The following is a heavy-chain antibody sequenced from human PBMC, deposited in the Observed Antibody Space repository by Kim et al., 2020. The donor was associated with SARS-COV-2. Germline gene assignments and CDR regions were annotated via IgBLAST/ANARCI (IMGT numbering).Heavy chain of an antibody. J-gene: IGHJ4*02. V-gene: IGHV1-18*01. CDR1: GYTFTTYG. CDR2: VSPYNTDS. D-gene: IGHD4-17*01. Sequence: ASVKVSCKASGYTFTTYGIGWVRQAPGQGPEWVGWVSPYNTDSGYAQNFQGRVIMTTDTSTSTAYLDLRSLRSDDTAVYYCARLGTGDFERYFDHWGQGTLVTVSS. CDR3: ARLGTGDFERYFDH.